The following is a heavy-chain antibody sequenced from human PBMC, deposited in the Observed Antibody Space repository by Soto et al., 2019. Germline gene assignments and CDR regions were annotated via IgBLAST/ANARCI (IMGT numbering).Heavy chain of an antibody. J-gene: IGHJ4*02. Sequence: GGSLRLSCAASGFTFSNYAMSWFRQAPGKGLEWVSAVSGSAINTYYADSVRGRFTISRDNSKNTLYLQMNHLRAEDTAVYSCAKGQGYYYDASGYTFDYWGQGTLVTVSS. CDR1: GFTFSNYA. CDR3: AKGQGYYYDASGYTFDY. CDR2: VSGSAINT. V-gene: IGHV3-23*01. D-gene: IGHD3-22*01.